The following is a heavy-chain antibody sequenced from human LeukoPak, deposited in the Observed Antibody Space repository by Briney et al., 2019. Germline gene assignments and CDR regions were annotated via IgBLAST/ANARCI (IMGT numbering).Heavy chain of an antibody. CDR2: IYYSGST. Sequence: PSETLSLTCTVSGGSISSGDYYWSWIRQPPGKGLEWIGYIYYSGSTYYNPSLKSRVTISVDTSKNQFSLKLSSVTAADTAVYYCAREIITIPTGAFDIWGQGTMVTVSS. J-gene: IGHJ3*02. CDR1: GGSISSGDYY. D-gene: IGHD3-10*01. V-gene: IGHV4-30-4*08. CDR3: AREIITIPTGAFDI.